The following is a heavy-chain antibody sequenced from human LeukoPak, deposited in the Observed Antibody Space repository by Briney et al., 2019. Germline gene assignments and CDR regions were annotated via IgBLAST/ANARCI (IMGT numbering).Heavy chain of an antibody. D-gene: IGHD3-16*01. V-gene: IGHV4-30-2*01. CDR3: ARVADTLGGAFDI. Sequence: PSQTPSLTCAVSGGSISSGGYSWSWIRQPPGKGLEWIGYIYHSGSTYYNPSLKSRVTISVDRSKNQFSLKLSSVTAADTAVYYCARVADTLGGAFDIWGQGTMVTVSS. CDR2: IYHSGST. J-gene: IGHJ3*02. CDR1: GGSISSGGYS.